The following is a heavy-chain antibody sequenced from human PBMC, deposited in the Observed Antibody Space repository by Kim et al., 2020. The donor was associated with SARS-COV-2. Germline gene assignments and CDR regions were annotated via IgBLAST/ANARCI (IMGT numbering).Heavy chain of an antibody. Sequence: YYADSVKGRFTISRDNAKNSLYLQMNSLRAEDTAVYYCARDQGGATVFDYWGQGTLVTVSS. D-gene: IGHD1-26*01. V-gene: IGHV3-21*01. CDR3: ARDQGGATVFDY. J-gene: IGHJ4*02.